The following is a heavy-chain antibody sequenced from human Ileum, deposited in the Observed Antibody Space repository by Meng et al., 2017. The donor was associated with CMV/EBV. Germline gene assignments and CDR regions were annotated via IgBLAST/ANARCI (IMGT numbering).Heavy chain of an antibody. CDR1: GFTFSSHW. CDR3: ASSSGWSRFNY. V-gene: IGHV3-7*01. Sequence: GESLKISCTASGFTFSSHWMNWVRQAPGKGLEWVANIKEDGSDKKYVDSVKGRFTISRDNAKNSLDLQMNSLRAEDTAVYYCASSSGWSRFNYWGQGTLVTVSS. J-gene: IGHJ4*02. CDR2: IKEDGSDK. D-gene: IGHD6-19*01.